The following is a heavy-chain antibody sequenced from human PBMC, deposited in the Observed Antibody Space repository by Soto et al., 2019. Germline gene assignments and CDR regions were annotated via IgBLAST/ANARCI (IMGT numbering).Heavy chain of an antibody. CDR2: ISYDGSNK. J-gene: IGHJ4*02. Sequence: QVQLVESGGGVVQPGRSLRLSCAASGFTLSSYGMHWVRQAPGKGLEWVAVISYDGSNKYYADSVKGRFTISRDNSKNTLYLQMNSLRAEDTAVYYCAKLYYGSGSSLDYWGQGTLVTVSS. CDR3: AKLYYGSGSSLDY. V-gene: IGHV3-30*18. D-gene: IGHD3-10*01. CDR1: GFTLSSYG.